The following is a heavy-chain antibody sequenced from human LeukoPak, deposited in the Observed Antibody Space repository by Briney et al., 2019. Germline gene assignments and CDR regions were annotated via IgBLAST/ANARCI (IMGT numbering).Heavy chain of an antibody. J-gene: IGHJ4*02. CDR1: GFTFSRYS. D-gene: IGHD2-8*02. CDR2: ISSTSSYI. V-gene: IGHV3-21*01. CDR3: ARDQPTNWWNSEGSLFDY. Sequence: GGSLRLSCAASGFTFSRYSMNWVRQAPGKGLEWVSCISSTSSYIYYADSVKGRFTISRDNAKNSLFLQMNSLRAEDTAVYYCARDQPTNWWNSEGSLFDYWGQGTLVTVSS.